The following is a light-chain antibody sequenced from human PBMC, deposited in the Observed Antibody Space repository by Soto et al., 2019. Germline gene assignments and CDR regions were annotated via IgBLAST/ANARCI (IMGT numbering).Light chain of an antibody. J-gene: IGLJ1*01. CDR2: DTN. Sequence: QAVVTQEPSVTVSPGGTVTLTCGSSTGAVTSGHYPYWFQQKPGQAPRTLIYDTNNKHSWTPARFSGSLLGGKAALTLSGAQPEDEAEYYCLLSYSDEKVFGTGTKVTVL. CDR3: LLSYSDEKV. CDR1: TGAVTSGHY. V-gene: IGLV7-46*01.